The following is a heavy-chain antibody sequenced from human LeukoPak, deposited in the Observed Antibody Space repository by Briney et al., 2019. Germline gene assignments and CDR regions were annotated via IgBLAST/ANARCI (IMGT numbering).Heavy chain of an antibody. Sequence: SETLSLTCTVSGGSLTNTNSYWAWIRQPPGEGLEWIGSVYHSGITYYTPSLKSRVSISVDTSKNQFSLKVTSVTAADTAVYYCARSGYSGLPSDYWGQGTLVTVSS. J-gene: IGHJ4*02. CDR2: VYHSGIT. CDR3: ARSGYSGLPSDY. V-gene: IGHV4-39*07. D-gene: IGHD3-3*01. CDR1: GGSLTNTNSY.